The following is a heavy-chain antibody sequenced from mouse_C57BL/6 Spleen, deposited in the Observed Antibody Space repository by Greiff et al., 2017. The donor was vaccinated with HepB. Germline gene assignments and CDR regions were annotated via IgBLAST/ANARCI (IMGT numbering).Heavy chain of an antibody. CDR2: INPNNGGT. D-gene: IGHD2-2*01. CDR3: ARRRGYDPVYFDY. CDR1: GYTFTDYY. J-gene: IGHJ2*01. Sequence: EVQLQQSGPELVKPGASVKISCKASGYTFTDYYMNWVKQSHGKSLEWIGDINPNNGGTSYNQKFKGKATLTVDKSSSTAYMELRSLTSEDSAVYYCARRRGYDPVYFDYWGQGTTLTVSS. V-gene: IGHV1-26*01.